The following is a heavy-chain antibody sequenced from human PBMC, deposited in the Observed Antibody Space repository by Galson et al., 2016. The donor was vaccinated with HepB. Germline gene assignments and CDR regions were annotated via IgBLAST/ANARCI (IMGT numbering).Heavy chain of an antibody. D-gene: IGHD3-16*02. CDR1: GGSITSGGYY. V-gene: IGHV4-31*03. J-gene: IGHJ4*02. Sequence: TLSLTCTVSGGSITSGGYYWSWIRQLPEKGLEWIGGISYSGSPSYKSSLKSRITISLDTSKNQSVLKLSSVAAADTAVYYRARLISFGGVIVKSPRFDDWGQGIRVTVSP. CDR3: ARLISFGGVIVKSPRFDD. CDR2: ISYSGSP.